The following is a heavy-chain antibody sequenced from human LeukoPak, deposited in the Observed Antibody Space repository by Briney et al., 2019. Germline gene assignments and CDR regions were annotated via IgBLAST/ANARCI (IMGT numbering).Heavy chain of an antibody. Sequence: GGSLRLSCAASGFTFSSYGVHWVRQAPGKGLEWVAVIWYDGSNKYYADSVKGRFTISRDNSKNTLYLQMNSLRAEDTAVYYCARGIDYYGSGSYPLHFQHWGQGTLVTVSS. V-gene: IGHV3-33*01. CDR3: ARGIDYYGSGSYPLHFQH. J-gene: IGHJ1*01. CDR2: IWYDGSNK. D-gene: IGHD3-10*01. CDR1: GFTFSSYG.